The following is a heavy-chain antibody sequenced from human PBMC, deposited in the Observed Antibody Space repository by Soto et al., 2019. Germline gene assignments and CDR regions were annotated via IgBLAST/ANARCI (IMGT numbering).Heavy chain of an antibody. D-gene: IGHD2-21*02. CDR1: GFPFDDYA. Sequence: EVQLVESGGGLVQPGRSLRLSCAASGFPFDDYAMHWVRQAPGKGLEWVSGISWTSASIGYADSVKGRFTISRDNAKNALYLEMNRLRAEDKALYYCAKYKDRVTFSYYFDYCGQATLITVSS. J-gene: IGHJ4*02. V-gene: IGHV3-9*01. CDR2: ISWTSASI. CDR3: AKYKDRVTFSYYFDY.